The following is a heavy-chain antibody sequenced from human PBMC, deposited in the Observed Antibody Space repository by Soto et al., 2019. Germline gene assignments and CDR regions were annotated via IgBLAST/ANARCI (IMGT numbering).Heavy chain of an antibody. CDR2: ISSRSSYL. V-gene: IGHV3-21*01. CDR1: GFTFSSYS. J-gene: IGHJ4*02. D-gene: IGHD2-2*01. CDR3: ARVTLGYCISTSCFYDY. Sequence: EVQLVESGGGLVKPGGSLRLSCAASGFTFSSYSMNWVRQAPGKGLEWVSSISSRSSYLYYADSVKGRFTISRDNAKNSLYLQMNSLRAEDTAVYYCARVTLGYCISTSCFYDYWGQGTLVTVSS.